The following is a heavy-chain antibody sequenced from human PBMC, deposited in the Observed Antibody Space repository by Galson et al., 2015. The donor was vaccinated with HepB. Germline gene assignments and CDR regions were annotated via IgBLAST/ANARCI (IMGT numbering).Heavy chain of an antibody. Sequence: SLRLSCAASGFTFSDYYMSWIRQAPGKGLEWVSYISTTSKYTNYADSVKGRFTISRDNAQKALYLQMNSLRAEDTAVYYCARQYFFDYWGQGTLVTVSS. CDR2: ISTTSKYT. CDR1: GFTFSDYY. V-gene: IGHV3-11*03. CDR3: ARQYFFDY. J-gene: IGHJ4*02.